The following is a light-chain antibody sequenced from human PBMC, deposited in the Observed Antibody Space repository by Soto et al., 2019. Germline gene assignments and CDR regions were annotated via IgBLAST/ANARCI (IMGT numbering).Light chain of an antibody. CDR1: QTISSW. CDR2: DAS. Sequence: DIQMTQSPSTLSGSVGDRVTITCRASQTISSWLAWYQQKPGKAPKLLIYDASSLQSGVPPRFSGSGSGTEFTLTIRSLQPDDIATYYCQQYSSYSAWTFGEGTKVDIK. J-gene: IGKJ1*01. V-gene: IGKV1-5*01. CDR3: QQYSSYSAWT.